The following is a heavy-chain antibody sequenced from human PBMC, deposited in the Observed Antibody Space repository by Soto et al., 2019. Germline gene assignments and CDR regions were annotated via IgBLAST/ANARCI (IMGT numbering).Heavy chain of an antibody. D-gene: IGHD1-26*01. CDR1: GGSISSGGYS. CDR2: IYHSGST. V-gene: IGHV4-30-2*01. J-gene: IGHJ4*02. Sequence: PSETLSLTCAVSGGSISSGGYSWSWIRQPPGKGLGWIGYIYHSGSTYYNPSLKSRVTISVDRSKNQFSLKLSSVTAADTAVYYCARAGYSGSYSGYFDYWGQGTLVTVSS. CDR3: ARAGYSGSYSGYFDY.